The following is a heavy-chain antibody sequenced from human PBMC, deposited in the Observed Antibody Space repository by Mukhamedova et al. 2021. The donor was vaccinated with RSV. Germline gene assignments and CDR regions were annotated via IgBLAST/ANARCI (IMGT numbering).Heavy chain of an antibody. D-gene: IGHD3-3*01. CDR3: AKSVAVFGVVGLGFAP. Sequence: AEYMGGRFTISRDNSKNTLYLQMNSLRAEDTAVYYCAKSVAVFGVVGLGFAPWGQGTLVSVSS. J-gene: IGHJ5*02. V-gene: IGHV3-23*01.